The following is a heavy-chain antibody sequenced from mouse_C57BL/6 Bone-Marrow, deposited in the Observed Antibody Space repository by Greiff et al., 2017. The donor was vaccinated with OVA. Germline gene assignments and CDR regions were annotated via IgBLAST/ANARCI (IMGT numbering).Heavy chain of an antibody. J-gene: IGHJ4*01. D-gene: IGHD1-1*01. V-gene: IGHV1-64*01. CDR2: IHPNSGST. Sequence: VQLQQPGAELVKPGASVKLSCKASGYTFTSYWMHWVKQRPGQGLEWIGMIHPNSGSTNYNEKFKSKATLTVDKSSSTAYMQLSSLTSEDSAVYYCARSDGYGSSDYAMDYWGQGTSVTVSS. CDR1: GYTFTSYW. CDR3: ARSDGYGSSDYAMDY.